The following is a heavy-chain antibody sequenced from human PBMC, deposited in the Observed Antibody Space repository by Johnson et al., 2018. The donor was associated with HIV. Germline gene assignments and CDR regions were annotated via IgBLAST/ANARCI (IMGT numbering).Heavy chain of an antibody. D-gene: IGHD2-8*01. V-gene: IGHV3-NL1*01. J-gene: IGHJ3*02. CDR1: GFTFSSYG. Sequence: QVQLVESGGGVVQPGGSLRLSCAAFGFTFSSYGMHWVRQAPGKGLEWVSVIYSGGSTYYADSVKGRFTISRDNSKNTLYLQMNSLRAEDTAVYYCMLRTHAEKAFDIWGQGTMVTVSS. CDR2: IYSGGST. CDR3: MLRTHAEKAFDI.